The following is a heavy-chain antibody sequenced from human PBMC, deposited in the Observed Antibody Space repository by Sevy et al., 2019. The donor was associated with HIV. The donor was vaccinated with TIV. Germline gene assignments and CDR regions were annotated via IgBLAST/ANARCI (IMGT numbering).Heavy chain of an antibody. Sequence: GGSLRLSCAASGFTFSSYNMNWVRQAPGKGLEWVLSISGSSNYIYYAESVKGQFIISRDNTKNTLYLQMNSLRADDTAVYYCARGPPDGSYDYFDYWGQGTPVTVSS. CDR3: ARGPPDGSYDYFDY. D-gene: IGHD1-26*01. CDR2: ISGSSNYI. CDR1: GFTFSSYN. V-gene: IGHV3-21*06. J-gene: IGHJ4*02.